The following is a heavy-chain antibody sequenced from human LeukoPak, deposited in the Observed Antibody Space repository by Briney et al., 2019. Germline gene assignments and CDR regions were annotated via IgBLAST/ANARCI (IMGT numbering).Heavy chain of an antibody. J-gene: IGHJ4*02. V-gene: IGHV2-5*02. Sequence: SGPTLVKPTQTLTLTCTFSGFSLSTSGVGVGWIRQPPGKALEWLALIYWDDDKRYSPSLKSRLTITKDTSKNQVVLTMTNMDPVDTATYYCAHVGQIMVRGVTFDYWGQGTLVTVSS. CDR3: AHVGQIMVRGVTFDY. CDR1: GFSLSTSGVG. CDR2: IYWDDDK. D-gene: IGHD3-10*01.